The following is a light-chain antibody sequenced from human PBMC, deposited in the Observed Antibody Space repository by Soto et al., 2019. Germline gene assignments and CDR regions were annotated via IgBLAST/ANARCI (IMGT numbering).Light chain of an antibody. Sequence: QSAVTQPASVAGSPGQSITISCTGTSSDIGADDFVSWYQHHPDKTPKLIIFEVNYRPTGISHRFSASKSGNTASLTISGLEAEDEAFYYCSSYRKTTFPHVVFGGGTQLTVL. J-gene: IGLJ2*01. V-gene: IGLV2-14*01. CDR3: SSYRKTTFPHVV. CDR1: SSDIGADDF. CDR2: EVN.